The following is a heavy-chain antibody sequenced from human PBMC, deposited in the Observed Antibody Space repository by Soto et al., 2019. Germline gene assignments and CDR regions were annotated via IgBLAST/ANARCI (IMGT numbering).Heavy chain of an antibody. CDR3: AKDWDLLRAFDL. CDR1: GFTFSSYA. V-gene: IGHV3-23*01. D-gene: IGHD1-26*01. Sequence: EVQLLESGGGLVQPGGSLRISCAASGFTFSSYAMSWVRQAPGKGLEWVSGISASGGRTYYADSVKGRFTISRDNSKNTMYLQRNSLRVEDTAVYKCAKDWDLLRAFDLWGQGTMVTVSS. CDR2: ISASGGRT. J-gene: IGHJ3*01.